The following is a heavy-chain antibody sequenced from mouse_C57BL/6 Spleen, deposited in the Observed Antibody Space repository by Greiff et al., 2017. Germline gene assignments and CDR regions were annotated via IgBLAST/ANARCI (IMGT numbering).Heavy chain of an antibody. CDR3: ASYDGYPYWYFDV. Sequence: EVQLVESGPGLVKPAQSLSLSCSVSGYSITSGYYWNWIRQFPGNKLEWLGYISYDGRNNYNPSLKNRISITLDTSKNQFFLNLNSLTTEDTATYYCASYDGYPYWYFDVWGTGTTVTVSS. V-gene: IGHV3-6*01. CDR1: GYSITSGYY. J-gene: IGHJ1*03. D-gene: IGHD2-3*01. CDR2: ISYDGRN.